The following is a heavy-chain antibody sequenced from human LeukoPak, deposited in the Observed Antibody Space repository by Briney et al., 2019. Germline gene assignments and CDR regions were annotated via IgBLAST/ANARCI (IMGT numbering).Heavy chain of an antibody. J-gene: IGHJ4*02. CDR1: GFTFSKYT. CDR2: ISGSGAST. V-gene: IGHV3-23*01. Sequence: PGGSLRLSCVASGFTFSKYTMSWVRQAPGKGLEWVSGISGSGASTYSADFVKGRFTISRDTSKNTLYLQLNSLRAEDTAVYYCAKGGVSYTYYFDCWGQGTLVTVSP. D-gene: IGHD2-8*01. CDR3: AKGGVSYTYYFDC.